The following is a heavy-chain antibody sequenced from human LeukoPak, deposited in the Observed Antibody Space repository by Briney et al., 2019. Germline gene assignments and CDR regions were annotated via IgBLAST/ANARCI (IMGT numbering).Heavy chain of an antibody. V-gene: IGHV3-48*03. J-gene: IGHJ4*02. Sequence: GGSLRLSCAASGFSFRTYEMNWVRQAPGKGLEWLSYITSSANTIYYADSVRGRFTISRDNAKNSLYLQMNSLRADDTAVYYCARFGYSGTSSYLFDYCGQGTLVTVSS. D-gene: IGHD5-12*01. CDR1: GFSFRTYE. CDR2: ITSSANTI. CDR3: ARFGYSGTSSYLFDY.